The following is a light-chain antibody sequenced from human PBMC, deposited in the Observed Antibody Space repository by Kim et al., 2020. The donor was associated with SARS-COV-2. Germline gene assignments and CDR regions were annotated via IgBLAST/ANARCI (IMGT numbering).Light chain of an antibody. CDR2: KAS. CDR3: QQYNPYPWT. Sequence: DIQMTQSPSTLSASVGDRVTITCRATQTISTWLAWYQQKPGKAPKLLIYKASNLESGVPSRFSGSGSGTEFTLAISSLQPDDFATYYCQQYNPYPWTFGQGTKVDIK. J-gene: IGKJ1*01. CDR1: QTISTW. V-gene: IGKV1-5*03.